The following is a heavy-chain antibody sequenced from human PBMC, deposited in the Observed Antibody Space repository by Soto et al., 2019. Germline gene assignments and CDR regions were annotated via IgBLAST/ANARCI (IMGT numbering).Heavy chain of an antibody. CDR2: ISSSSSYI. Sequence: EVQLVESGGGLVKPGGSLRLSCAASGFTFSSYSMNWVRQAPGKGLEWVSSISSSSSYIYYADSVKGRFTISRDNAKNSMYMQMNRLRAEDTAVYYGARDDCSSTSCQVGDYWGQGTLVTVSS. D-gene: IGHD2-2*01. CDR3: ARDDCSSTSCQVGDY. V-gene: IGHV3-21*01. CDR1: GFTFSSYS. J-gene: IGHJ4*02.